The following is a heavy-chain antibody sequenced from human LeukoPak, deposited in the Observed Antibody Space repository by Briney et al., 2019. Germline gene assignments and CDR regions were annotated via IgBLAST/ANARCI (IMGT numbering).Heavy chain of an antibody. D-gene: IGHD4-17*01. Sequence: GGSLRLSCAASGFTFSSYGMHWVRQAPGKGLEWVAVIWYDGSNKYYADSVKGRFTISRDNSKNTLYLQMNSLRAEDTAVYYCANEPRADGDQDNYWGQGTLVTVSS. V-gene: IGHV3-33*06. CDR3: ANEPRADGDQDNY. CDR1: GFTFSSYG. CDR2: IWYDGSNK. J-gene: IGHJ4*02.